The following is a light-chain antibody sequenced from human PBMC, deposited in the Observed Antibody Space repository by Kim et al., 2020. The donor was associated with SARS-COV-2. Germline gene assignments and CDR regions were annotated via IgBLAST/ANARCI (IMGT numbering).Light chain of an antibody. Sequence: SITISCTGTSSDVGGYNYVSWYQQHPGKAPKLMIYEVSNRPSGVSNRFSGSKSGITASLTISGLQAEDEADYYCSSYTSSSTLPYVFGTGTKVTVL. CDR2: EVS. CDR3: SSYTSSSTLPYV. V-gene: IGLV2-14*01. J-gene: IGLJ1*01. CDR1: SSDVGGYNY.